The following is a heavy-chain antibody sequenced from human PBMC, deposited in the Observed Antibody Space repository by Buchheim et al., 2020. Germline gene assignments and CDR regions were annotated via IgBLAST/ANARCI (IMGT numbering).Heavy chain of an antibody. J-gene: IGHJ6*02. D-gene: IGHD4-23*01. Sequence: EVQLVESGGGLVQPGGSLRLSCAASGFTFSSYWMGWVRQAPGKGLEWVANIKQDGSEKYYVDSVKGRFTISRDNAKNSLYLQMNSLRAEDTAVYYCARDQDYGGNSGPEMVYYYYGMDVWGQGTT. V-gene: IGHV3-7*01. CDR1: GFTFSSYW. CDR2: IKQDGSEK. CDR3: ARDQDYGGNSGPEMVYYYYGMDV.